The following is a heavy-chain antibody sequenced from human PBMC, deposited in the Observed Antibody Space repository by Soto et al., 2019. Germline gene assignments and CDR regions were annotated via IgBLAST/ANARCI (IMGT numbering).Heavy chain of an antibody. CDR3: ARGVVATRSYYFDY. CDR2: IYYSGST. Sequence: SETLSLTCTVSGGSISSGGYYWSWIRQHPGKGLEWIGYIYYSGSTYYNPSLKSRVTISVDTSKNQFSLELSSVTAADTAVYYCARGVVATRSYYFDYWGQGTPVTAPQ. V-gene: IGHV4-31*03. D-gene: IGHD5-12*01. J-gene: IGHJ4*02. CDR1: GGSISSGGYY.